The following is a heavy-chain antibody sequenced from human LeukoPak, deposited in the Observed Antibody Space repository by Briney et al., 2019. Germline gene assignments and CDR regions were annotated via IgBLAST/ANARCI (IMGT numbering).Heavy chain of an antibody. CDR2: IIPIFGTA. J-gene: IGHJ6*03. Sequence: SVKVSCKASGGTFSSYGISWVRQAPGQGLEWMGGIIPIFGTANYAQKFQGRVTISADKSTSTAYMELSSLRSEDTAVYYCARGPEGYYYYYYMEVWGKGTTVTVSS. CDR1: GGTFSSYG. V-gene: IGHV1-69*06. CDR3: ARGPEGYYYYYYMEV.